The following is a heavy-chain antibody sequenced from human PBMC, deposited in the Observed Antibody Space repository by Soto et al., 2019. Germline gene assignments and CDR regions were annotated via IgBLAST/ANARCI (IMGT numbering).Heavy chain of an antibody. CDR3: AREMGYCISTSCPFDY. D-gene: IGHD2-2*01. V-gene: IGHV3-30-3*01. Sequence: QVQLVESGGGVVQPGRSLRLSCTASGFTLSSHAMHWVRQAPGKGLEWVAITSYDGSNKYHADSVKGRFTISRDNSKNTLSLQKNSLRAEDTAVYYCAREMGYCISTSCPFDYWGQGTLVTVSS. J-gene: IGHJ4*02. CDR1: GFTLSSHA. CDR2: TSYDGSNK.